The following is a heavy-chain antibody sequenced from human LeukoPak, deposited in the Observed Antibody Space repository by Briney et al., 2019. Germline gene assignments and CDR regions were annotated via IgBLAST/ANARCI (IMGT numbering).Heavy chain of an antibody. CDR3: ATARRDIVVVPAAETYFDY. D-gene: IGHD2-2*01. Sequence: ASVKVSCKVSGYTLTELSMHWVLQAPGKGLEWMGGFDPEGGETIYAQKFQGRVTMTEDTSTDTAYMELSSLRSEDTAVYYCATARRDIVVVPAAETYFDYWGQGTLVTVSS. J-gene: IGHJ4*02. CDR2: FDPEGGET. V-gene: IGHV1-24*01. CDR1: GYTLTELS.